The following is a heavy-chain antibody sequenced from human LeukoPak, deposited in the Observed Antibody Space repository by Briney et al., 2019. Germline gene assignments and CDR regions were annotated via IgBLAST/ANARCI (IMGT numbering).Heavy chain of an antibody. CDR2: IRHSDSNT. V-gene: IGHV3-23*05. CDR3: AKRGNPTVGHHYLDV. D-gene: IGHD1-1*01. Sequence: GGSLRLSCAASGFTFSSSDMSWVRQAPGSGLEWVSSIRHSDSNTNYADSVMGRFTISRDNSKNTPYLQMNSLSAEDTAVYYCAKRGNPTVGHHYLDVWGKGTTVSVSS. CDR1: GFTFSSSD. J-gene: IGHJ6*03.